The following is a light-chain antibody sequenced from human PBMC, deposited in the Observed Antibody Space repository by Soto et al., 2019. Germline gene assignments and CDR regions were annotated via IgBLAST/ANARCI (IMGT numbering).Light chain of an antibody. CDR3: SSYAGSPWL. V-gene: IGLV2-8*01. CDR1: GSDIGAYNY. Sequence: QSALTQPPSASGSPGQSVTISCTGTGSDIGAYNYVSWYQQYPGKAPKLMIYEVTKRPSGVPDRISGSKSGNTASLTISGLQTEDDADYYCSSYAGSPWLFGGGTKLTVL. J-gene: IGLJ3*02. CDR2: EVT.